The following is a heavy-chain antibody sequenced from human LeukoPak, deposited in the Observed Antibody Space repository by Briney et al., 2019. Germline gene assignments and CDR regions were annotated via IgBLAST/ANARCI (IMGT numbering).Heavy chain of an antibody. J-gene: IGHJ6*03. Sequence: SETLSLTCAVYGGSFSGYYWSWIRQPPGKGLEWIGEINHSGSTNYNPSLKSRVTISVDTSKNQFSLKLSSVTAADTAVYYCARLSSGYSSSWYYYYYYMDVWGKGITVTISS. CDR2: INHSGST. CDR1: GGSFSGYY. D-gene: IGHD6-13*01. V-gene: IGHV4-34*01. CDR3: ARLSSGYSSSWYYYYYYMDV.